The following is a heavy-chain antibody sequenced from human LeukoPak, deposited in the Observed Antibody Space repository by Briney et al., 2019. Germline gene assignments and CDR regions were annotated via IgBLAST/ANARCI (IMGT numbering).Heavy chain of an antibody. J-gene: IGHJ5*02. Sequence: YPSETLSLTCAVYGGSFSGYYWSWIRQPPGKGLEWIGEINHSGSTNYNPSLKSRVTISVDTSKNQFSLKLSSVTAADTAVYYCARGVQLWLNWFDPWGQGTLVTVSS. CDR2: INHSGST. D-gene: IGHD5-18*01. V-gene: IGHV4-34*01. CDR1: GGSFSGYY. CDR3: ARGVQLWLNWFDP.